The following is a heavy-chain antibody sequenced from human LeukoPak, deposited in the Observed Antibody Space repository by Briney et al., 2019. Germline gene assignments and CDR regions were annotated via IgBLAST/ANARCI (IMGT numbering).Heavy chain of an antibody. CDR2: INPNSGGT. Sequence: ASVKVSCKASGYTFTGYYMHWVRQAPGQGLEWMGWINPNSGGTNYAQKFQGRVTMTRDTSISTAYMELSRLRSDDTAVYYCARDRYCTNGVCYTNWSDRWGQGTLVTVSP. J-gene: IGHJ5*02. D-gene: IGHD2-8*01. CDR1: GYTFTGYY. V-gene: IGHV1-2*02. CDR3: ARDRYCTNGVCYTNWSDR.